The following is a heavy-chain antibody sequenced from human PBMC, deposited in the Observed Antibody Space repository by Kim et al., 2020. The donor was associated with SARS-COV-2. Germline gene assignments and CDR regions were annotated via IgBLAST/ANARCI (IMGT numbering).Heavy chain of an antibody. J-gene: IGHJ4*02. Sequence: GGSLRLSCVASGFTFSSYWMSWVRQAPGKGLEWVANIKGDGSMKNYVDSVTGRFTISRDNAKNSLYLQMNSLRAEDSAVYYCLKDFRGDWGQGTLVPVS. CDR2: IKGDGSMK. CDR1: GFTFSSYW. D-gene: IGHD3-10*01. V-gene: IGHV3-7*01. CDR3: LKDFRGD.